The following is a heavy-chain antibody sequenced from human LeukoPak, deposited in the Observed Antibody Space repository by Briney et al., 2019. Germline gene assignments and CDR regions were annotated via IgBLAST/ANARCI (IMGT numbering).Heavy chain of an antibody. Sequence: SETLSLTCTVSGGSISSYYWSWIRQPPGKGLEWIGYIYYSGSTNYNPSLKSRVTISADTSKNQFSLKLSSVTAADTAVYYCAAPPSIAVAGTGYFQHWGQGTLVTVSS. CDR1: GGSISSYY. CDR2: IYYSGST. CDR3: AAPPSIAVAGTGYFQH. D-gene: IGHD6-19*01. J-gene: IGHJ1*01. V-gene: IGHV4-59*08.